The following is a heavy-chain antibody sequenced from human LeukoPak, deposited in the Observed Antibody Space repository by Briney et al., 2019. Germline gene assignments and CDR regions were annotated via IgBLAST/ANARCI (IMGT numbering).Heavy chain of an antibody. CDR3: ARGSVTTVTTRDAFDI. CDR2: INPSGGST. D-gene: IGHD4-17*01. J-gene: IGHJ3*02. Sequence: ASVKVSCKASGYTFTSYYMHWVRQAPGQGLEWMGIINPSGGSTSYAQKFQGRVTMTRDTSTSTVYMELSSLRSEDTAVYYCARGSVTTVTTRDAFDIWGQGTMVTVSS. CDR1: GYTFTSYY. V-gene: IGHV1-46*01.